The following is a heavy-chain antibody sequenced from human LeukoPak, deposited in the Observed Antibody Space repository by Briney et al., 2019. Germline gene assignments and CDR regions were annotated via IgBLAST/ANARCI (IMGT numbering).Heavy chain of an antibody. CDR2: IRSDGSDK. V-gene: IGHV3-30*02. CDR3: VKDEDWGFGS. D-gene: IGHD7-27*01. Sequence: GGSLRLSCTVSGFTVSSNSMSWVRQAPGKGLEWVAFIRSDGSDKYYADSVKGRFTISRETSRNTLYLQRNGLRAEDTAPYYCVKDEDWGFGSWGQGTPVTVSS. J-gene: IGHJ4*02. CDR1: GFTVSSNS.